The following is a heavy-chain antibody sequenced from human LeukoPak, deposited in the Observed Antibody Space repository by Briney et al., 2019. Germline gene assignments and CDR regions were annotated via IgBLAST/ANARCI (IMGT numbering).Heavy chain of an antibody. CDR2: IYTSGST. J-gene: IGHJ4*02. CDR3: ARGHSSVVTAIPYYFDF. CDR1: GGSISSGSYY. V-gene: IGHV4-61*02. Sequence: SETLSLTCTVSGGSISSGSYYWSWIRQPAGKGLEWIGRIYTSGSTNYNPSLKSRVTISVDTSKNQFSLRLSSVTAADMAVYYCARGHSSVVTAIPYYFDFWGQGTLVTVSS. D-gene: IGHD2-21*02.